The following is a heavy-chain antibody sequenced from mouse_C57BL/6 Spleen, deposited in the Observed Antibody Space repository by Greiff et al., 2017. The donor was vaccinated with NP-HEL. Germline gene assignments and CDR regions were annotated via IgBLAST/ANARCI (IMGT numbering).Heavy chain of an antibody. CDR3: ARRGYGNYVGWYFDV. J-gene: IGHJ1*03. Sequence: QVHVKQPGTELVKPGASVKLSCKASGYTFTSYWMHWVKQRPGQGLEWIGNINPSNGGTNYNEKFKSKATLTVDKSSSTAYMQLSSLTSEDSAVYYCARRGYGNYVGWYFDVWGTGTTVTVSS. V-gene: IGHV1-53*01. CDR1: GYTFTSYW. D-gene: IGHD2-10*02. CDR2: INPSNGGT.